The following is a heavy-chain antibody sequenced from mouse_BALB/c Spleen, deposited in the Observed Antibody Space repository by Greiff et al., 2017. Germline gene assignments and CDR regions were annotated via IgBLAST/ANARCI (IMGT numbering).Heavy chain of an antibody. D-gene: IGHD2-4*01. CDR3: AREGYDYGWYFDV. V-gene: IGHV5-17*02. CDR2: ISSGSSTI. J-gene: IGHJ1*01. CDR1: GFTFSSFG. Sequence: DVKLVESGGGLVQPGGSRKLSCAASGFTFSSFGMHWVRQAPEKGLEWVAYISSGSSTIYYADTVKGRFTISRDNPKNTLFLQMTSLRSEDTAMYYCAREGYDYGWYFDVWGAGTTVTVSS.